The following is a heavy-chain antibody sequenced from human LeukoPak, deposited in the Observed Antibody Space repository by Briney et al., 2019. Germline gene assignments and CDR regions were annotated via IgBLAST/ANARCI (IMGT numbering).Heavy chain of an antibody. CDR2: IGGRDDRT. V-gene: IGHV3-23*01. CDR3: AKDPNPLWDIWSGNK. J-gene: IGHJ4*02. CDR1: GFTFTGHT. D-gene: IGHD3-3*01. Sequence: GGSMTLASTAAGFTFTGHTMTWFSHAAGNWMEWDSIIGGRDDRTYYADSVQGRFTISRDNSKNILYLQMNSLRGEDTAVYYCAKDPNPLWDIWSGNKWGQGTLVTVSS.